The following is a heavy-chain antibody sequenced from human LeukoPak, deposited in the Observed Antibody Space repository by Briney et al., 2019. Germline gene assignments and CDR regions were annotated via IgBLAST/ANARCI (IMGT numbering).Heavy chain of an antibody. CDR3: ARATPDYDILTGYYPFDY. V-gene: IGHV4-59*01. CDR1: GGSISSYY. CDR2: IDYSGST. J-gene: IGHJ4*02. D-gene: IGHD3-9*01. Sequence: SETLSLTCTVSGGSISSYYWSWIRPPPGKGLEWRGYIDYSGSTNYNPSLKSRVTISVDTSKNQFSLKVSSVTAADTAVYYCARATPDYDILTGYYPFDYWGQGTLVTVSS.